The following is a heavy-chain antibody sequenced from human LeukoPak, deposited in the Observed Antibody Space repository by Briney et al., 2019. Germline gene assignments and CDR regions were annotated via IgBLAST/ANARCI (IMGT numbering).Heavy chain of an antibody. CDR1: GYTFTDYY. Sequence: ATVKISCKVSGYTFTDYYMHWVQQAPGKGLEWMGLVDPEDGETIYAEKFQGRVTITADTSTDTAYMELSSLRSEDTAVYYCARHYDSSGYYYGPTFDYWGQGTLVTVSS. CDR3: ARHYDSSGYYYGPTFDY. D-gene: IGHD3-22*01. CDR2: VDPEDGET. J-gene: IGHJ4*02. V-gene: IGHV1-69-2*01.